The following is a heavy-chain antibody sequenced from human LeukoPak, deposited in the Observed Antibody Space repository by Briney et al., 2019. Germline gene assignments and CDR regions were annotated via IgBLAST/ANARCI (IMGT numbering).Heavy chain of an antibody. CDR1: GFTLSDYY. J-gene: IGHJ4*02. CDR3: ARQWSPGTDY. Sequence: GGSLRLSCAASGFTLSDYYMSWIRQAPGKGLEWVSYISSSGTTMYYADSVKGRFTISRDNAKNSLYLQMNSLRAEDTAVYYCARQWSPGTDYWGQGTLVIVSS. CDR2: ISSSGTTM. V-gene: IGHV3-11*01. D-gene: IGHD2-8*01.